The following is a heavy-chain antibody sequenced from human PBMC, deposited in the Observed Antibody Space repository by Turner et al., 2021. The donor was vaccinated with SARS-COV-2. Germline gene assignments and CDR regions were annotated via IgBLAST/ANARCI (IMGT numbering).Heavy chain of an antibody. CDR2: ISSSSSYI. V-gene: IGHV3-21*01. J-gene: IGHJ4*02. Sequence: EVQLVESGGGLVKPGGSLRLSCSASGFTFSSYSMNRVRQAPGKGLEWVSFISSSSSYIYYADSVKGRFTISRDNAKNSLYLQMNSLRAEDTAVYYCARELAGRFGGATEIDYWGQGTLVTVSS. D-gene: IGHD1-26*01. CDR1: GFTFSSYS. CDR3: ARELAGRFGGATEIDY.